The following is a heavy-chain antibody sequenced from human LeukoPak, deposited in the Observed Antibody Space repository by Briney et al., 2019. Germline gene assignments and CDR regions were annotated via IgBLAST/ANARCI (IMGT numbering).Heavy chain of an antibody. CDR2: INSDGTIT. CDR3: IRDGLLWFGGAT. D-gene: IGHD3-10*01. Sequence: GGSLRLSCAASGFSFSSYWMHWVRQVPGKGLVWVSCINSDGTITHYADSVKGRFTISRDNVNNTLFLQMHSLRDEDTAVYYCIRDGLLWFGGATWGKGTTVTVSS. J-gene: IGHJ6*04. CDR1: GFSFSSYW. V-gene: IGHV3-74*01.